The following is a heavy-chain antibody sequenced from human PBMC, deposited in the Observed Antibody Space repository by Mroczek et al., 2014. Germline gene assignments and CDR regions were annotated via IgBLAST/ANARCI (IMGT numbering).Heavy chain of an antibody. Sequence: QVQLQESGPGLVKPSQTLSLTCTVSGGSISSGGYYWSWIRQHPGKGLEWIGYIYYSGSTYYNPSLKSRVTISVDTSKNQFSLKLSSVTAADTAVYYCARLRPGIVGADWYFDLWGRGTLVTVSS. V-gene: IGHV4-31*03. J-gene: IGHJ2*01. CDR1: GGSISSGGYY. CDR3: ARLRPGIVGADWYFDL. CDR2: IYYSGST. D-gene: IGHD1-26*01.